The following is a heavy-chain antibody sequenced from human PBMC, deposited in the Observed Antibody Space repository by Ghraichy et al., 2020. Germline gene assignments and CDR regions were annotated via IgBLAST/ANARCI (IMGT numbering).Heavy chain of an antibody. CDR1: GFTFTNSW. CDR2: IKPDGSET. CDR3: ARDISRPGIIRGVIDY. V-gene: IGHV3-7*04. D-gene: IGHD3-10*01. J-gene: IGHJ4*02. Sequence: GESLNISCAASGFTFTNSWMTWVRQAPGKGLEWVANIKPDGSETYYVGSVKGRFIISRDNAKNSLYLQMNSLRAEDTAVYYCARDISRPGIIRGVIDYWGQGTLVPVSS.